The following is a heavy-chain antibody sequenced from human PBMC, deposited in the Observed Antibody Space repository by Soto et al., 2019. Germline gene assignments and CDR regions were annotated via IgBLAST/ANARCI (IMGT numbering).Heavy chain of an antibody. D-gene: IGHD5-18*01. Sequence: GGSLRLSCAASGFTFRDSAMSWVRQAPGKGLEWVSVIYSGGSTYYADSVKGRFTISRDNSKNTLYLQMNSLRAEDTAVYYCARDQGYSHYWGQGTQVTVSS. V-gene: IGHV3-66*01. CDR2: IYSGGST. CDR3: ARDQGYSHY. CDR1: GFTFRDSA. J-gene: IGHJ4*02.